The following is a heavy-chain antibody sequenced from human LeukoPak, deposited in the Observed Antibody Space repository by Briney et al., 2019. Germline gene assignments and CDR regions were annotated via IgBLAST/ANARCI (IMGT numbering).Heavy chain of an antibody. J-gene: IGHJ3*02. CDR3: ASTTSSSWATGDLHAFDI. D-gene: IGHD6-13*01. CDR2: IYYSGST. CDR1: GGSISSYY. V-gene: IGHV4-59*01. Sequence: SETLSLTCTVSGGSISSYYWSWIRQPPGKGLEGIGYIYYSGSTNYNPSLKSRVTISVDTSKNQFSLKLSSVTAADTAVYYCASTTSSSWATGDLHAFDIWGQGTMVTVSS.